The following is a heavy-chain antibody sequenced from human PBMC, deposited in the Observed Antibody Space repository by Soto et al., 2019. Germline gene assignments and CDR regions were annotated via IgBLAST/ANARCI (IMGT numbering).Heavy chain of an antibody. V-gene: IGHV1-69*01. CDR1: GGTFSSYA. Sequence: QVQLVQSGAEVKKPGSSVKVSCKASGGTFSSYAISWVRQAPGQGLEWMGGIIPIFGTANYAQKFQGRVTITADESTSTAYMELSSLRSEDTAVYYCARGSWYSSSWYSPVRRSWFDPWGQGTLVTVSS. CDR2: IIPIFGTA. J-gene: IGHJ5*02. CDR3: ARGSWYSSSWYSPVRRSWFDP. D-gene: IGHD6-13*01.